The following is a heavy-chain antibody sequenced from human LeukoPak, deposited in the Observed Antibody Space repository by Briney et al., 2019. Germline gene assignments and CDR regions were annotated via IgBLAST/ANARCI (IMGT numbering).Heavy chain of an antibody. CDR1: GFTLSNYD. CDR2: IRHHGNDK. Sequence: GGSLRLFCAASGFTLSNYDMNWVRQAPGKGLEWVAYIRHHGNDKYYVDSVKGRFTVSRDTSKNMMYLQMNSLRTEDTAVYYCAKDANWACDYWGQGTLVTVSS. J-gene: IGHJ4*02. CDR3: AKDANWACDY. V-gene: IGHV3-30*02. D-gene: IGHD3-16*01.